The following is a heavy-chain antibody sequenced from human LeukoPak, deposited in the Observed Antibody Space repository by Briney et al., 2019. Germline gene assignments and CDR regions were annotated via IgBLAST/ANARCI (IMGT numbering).Heavy chain of an antibody. D-gene: IGHD3-22*01. J-gene: IGHJ4*02. CDR1: GFTFSSYG. CDR2: ISYDGSNK. Sequence: GGSLRLSCAAPGFTFSSYGMHWVRQAPGKGLEWVAVISYDGSNKYYADSVKGRFTISRDNSKNTLYLQMNSLRAEDTAVYYCAKDGISMIVVVTNPELLDYWGQGTLVTVSS. V-gene: IGHV3-30*18. CDR3: AKDGISMIVVVTNPELLDY.